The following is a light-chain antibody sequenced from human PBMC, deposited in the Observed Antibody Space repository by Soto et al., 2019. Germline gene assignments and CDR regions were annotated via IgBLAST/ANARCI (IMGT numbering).Light chain of an antibody. CDR2: NDG. J-gene: IGLJ3*02. CDR3: QVWDSSSDHWV. Sequence: SYELTQPPSVSVAPGQTARITCGGNNIGSKSVHWYQQKPGQAPILVVYNDGDRPSGIPERFSGSKSGNTATLTISRVEAGDEADYYCQVWDSSSDHWVFGGGTKVTVL. V-gene: IGLV3-21*02. CDR1: NIGSKS.